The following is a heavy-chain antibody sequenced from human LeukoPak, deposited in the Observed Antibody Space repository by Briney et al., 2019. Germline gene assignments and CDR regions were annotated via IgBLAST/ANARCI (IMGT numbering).Heavy chain of an antibody. CDR2: IYHSGST. D-gene: IGHD4-17*01. CDR1: GGSISSGGYS. Sequence: SQTLSLTCAVSGGSISSGGYSWSWIRQPPGKGLEWIGYIYHSGSTYYNPSLKSRVTISVDRSKNQFSLKLSSVTAADTAVYYCARGLGGLNYGDYLDYWGQGTLVTVSS. CDR3: ARGLGGLNYGDYLDY. J-gene: IGHJ4*02. V-gene: IGHV4-30-2*01.